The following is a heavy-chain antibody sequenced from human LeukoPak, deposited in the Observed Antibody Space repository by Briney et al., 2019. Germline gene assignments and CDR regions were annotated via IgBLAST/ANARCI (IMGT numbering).Heavy chain of an antibody. V-gene: IGHV3-23*01. J-gene: IGHJ6*02. CDR1: GFTFSSYA. Sequence: GGSLRLSCAASGFTFSSYAMSWVRQAPGKGLEWVSAISGSGGSTYYADSVKGRFTISRDNAKNSLYLQMNSLRAEDTAVYYCARQYCSGGSCYSGYYYYGMDVWGQGTTVTVSS. CDR2: ISGSGGST. CDR3: ARQYCSGGSCYSGYYYYGMDV. D-gene: IGHD2-15*01.